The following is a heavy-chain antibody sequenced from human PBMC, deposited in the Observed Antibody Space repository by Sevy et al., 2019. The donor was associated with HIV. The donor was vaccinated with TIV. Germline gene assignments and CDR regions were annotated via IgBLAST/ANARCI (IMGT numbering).Heavy chain of an antibody. CDR3: AREGVPSQHNVNPRLFFDY. CDR1: GFTLNSYA. J-gene: IGHJ4*02. V-gene: IGHV3-30*04. CDR2: ISYDGKDT. Sequence: GGSLRLSCAASGFTLNSYAMHWVRQTPVRGLEWMAVISYDGKDTYYADSVKGRFTISKDSSKNTWYLQMNSLRTEDTALYYCAREGVPSQHNVNPRLFFDYWGQGTVVTVSS.